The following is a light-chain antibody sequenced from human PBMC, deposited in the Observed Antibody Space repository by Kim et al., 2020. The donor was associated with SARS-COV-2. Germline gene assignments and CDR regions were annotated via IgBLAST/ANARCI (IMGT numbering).Light chain of an antibody. V-gene: IGKV1-33*01. CDR2: DAS. CDR1: QDINCY. Sequence: DIQMTQSPSSLSASVGDRVTITCQASQDINCYLNWYQQKPGKAPKLLIYDASNLEPGVPSRFSGSGSGTHFILTIASLQPEDSATYFCQQCNTLPPDFGGGTKVDIK. CDR3: QQCNTLPPD. J-gene: IGKJ4*01.